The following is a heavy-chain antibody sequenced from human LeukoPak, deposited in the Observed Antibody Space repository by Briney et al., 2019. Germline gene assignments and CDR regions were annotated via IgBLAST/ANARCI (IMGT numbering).Heavy chain of an antibody. J-gene: IGHJ6*02. CDR1: GYTLTELS. CDR3: ATGRSGYSNYYYGMDV. CDR2: FDPEDGET. V-gene: IGHV1-24*01. Sequence: ASVKVSCKFSGYTLTELSMHWVRQAPGKGLEWMGGFDPEDGETIYAQKFQGRVTMTEDTSTDTAYMELSSLRSEDTAVYYCATGRSGYSNYYYGMDVWGQGTTVTVSS. D-gene: IGHD3-22*01.